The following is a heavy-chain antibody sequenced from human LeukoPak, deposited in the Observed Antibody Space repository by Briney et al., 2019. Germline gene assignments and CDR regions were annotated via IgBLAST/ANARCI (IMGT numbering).Heavy chain of an antibody. V-gene: IGHV4-59*08. CDR3: ARHSGSSPHYFDY. CDR1: GGSISSYY. Sequence: SETLSLTCTVSGGSISSYYWSWIRQPPEKGPEWIGFIYDSGSTHYNASLKSRVTISVDTSKNQFSLKLSSMTAAHTAVYYCARHSGSSPHYFDYWGQGNLVNVSS. CDR2: IYDSGST. D-gene: IGHD1-26*01. J-gene: IGHJ4*02.